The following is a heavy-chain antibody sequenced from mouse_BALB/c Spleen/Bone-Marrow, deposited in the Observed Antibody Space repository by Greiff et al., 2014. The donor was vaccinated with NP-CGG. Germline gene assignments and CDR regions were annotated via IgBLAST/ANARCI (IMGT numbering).Heavy chain of an antibody. J-gene: IGHJ2*01. CDR3: ARCGRYSIDY. CDR1: GYAFTNYL. CDR2: INPGSGGA. V-gene: IGHV1-54*01. Sequence: LQESGAELVRPGTAVNVSCKASGYAFTNYLIEWVKQRPGQGLEWIGVINPGSGGANYNEKFKGKATMTADKSSSTAYMQLSSLTSDDSAVYYCARCGRYSIDYWGQGTTLTVSS.